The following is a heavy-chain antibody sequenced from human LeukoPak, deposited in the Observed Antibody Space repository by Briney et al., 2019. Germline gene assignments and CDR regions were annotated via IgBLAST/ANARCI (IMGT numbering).Heavy chain of an antibody. CDR3: ARTPTYYGSGSYPVGPFDY. D-gene: IGHD3-10*01. Sequence: PSETLSLTCTVSGGSISSYYWSWIRQPPGKGLEWIGYIYYSGSTNYNPSLKSRVTISVDTSKNQFSLKLSSVTAADTAVYYCARTPTYYGSGSYPVGPFDYWGQGTLVTVSS. CDR1: GGSISSYY. J-gene: IGHJ4*02. V-gene: IGHV4-59*01. CDR2: IYYSGST.